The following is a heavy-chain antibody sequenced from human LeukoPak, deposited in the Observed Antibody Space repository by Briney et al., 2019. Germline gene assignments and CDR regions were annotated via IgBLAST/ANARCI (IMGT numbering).Heavy chain of an antibody. CDR3: ARYPVDGNYYYMDV. V-gene: IGHV3-30*04. CDR2: ISYDGSNK. J-gene: IGHJ6*03. Sequence: GGSLRLSCAASGFTFSSYAMHWVRQAPGKGLEWVAVISYDGSNKYHADSVKGRFTISRDNSKKTLYLQMNSLRAEDTAVYYCARYPVDGNYYYMDVWGKGTTVTVSS. D-gene: IGHD4-17*01. CDR1: GFTFSSYA.